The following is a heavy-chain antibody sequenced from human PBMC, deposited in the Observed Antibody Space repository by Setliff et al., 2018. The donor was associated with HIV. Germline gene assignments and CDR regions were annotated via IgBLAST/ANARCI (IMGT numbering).Heavy chain of an antibody. J-gene: IGHJ5*02. CDR1: GGSISSYY. V-gene: IGHV4-4*09. D-gene: IGHD3-10*01. CDR2: IYTSGST. CDR3: ARDRHSSGLGSYGP. Sequence: VSGGSISSYYWSWIRQPPGKGLEWIGYIYTSGSTNYNPSLKGRVAISVDTSRNQFSLRVTSVTAADTAVYFCARDRHSSGLGSYGPWGPGILVTVSS.